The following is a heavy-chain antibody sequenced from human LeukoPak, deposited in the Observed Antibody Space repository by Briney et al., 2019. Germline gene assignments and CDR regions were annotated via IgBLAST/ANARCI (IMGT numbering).Heavy chain of an antibody. CDR2: ISYDGSNK. CDR1: GFTFSSYA. J-gene: IGHJ4*02. D-gene: IGHD6-19*01. CDR3: ARDRDSSGWFDY. Sequence: GGSLGLSCAASGFTFSSYAMHWVRQAPGKGLEWVAVISYDGSNKYYADSVKGRFTISRDNSKNTLYLQMNSLRAEDTAVYYCARDRDSSGWFDYWGQGTLVTVSS. V-gene: IGHV3-30*04.